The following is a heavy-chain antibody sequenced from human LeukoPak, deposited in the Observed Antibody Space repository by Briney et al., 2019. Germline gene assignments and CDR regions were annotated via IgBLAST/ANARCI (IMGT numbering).Heavy chain of an antibody. CDR2: INHSGST. CDR1: GGSFSGYY. V-gene: IGHV4-34*01. J-gene: IGHJ6*03. D-gene: IGHD6-13*01. CDR3: ARVDSSSWYGPSSLGHYYYYMDV. Sequence: SETLSLTCAVYGGSFSGYYWSWIRQPPGKGLEWIGEINHSGSTNYNPSLKSRVTISVDTSKNQFSLKLSSVTAADTAAYYCARVDSSSWYGPSSLGHYYYYMDVWGKGTTVTVSS.